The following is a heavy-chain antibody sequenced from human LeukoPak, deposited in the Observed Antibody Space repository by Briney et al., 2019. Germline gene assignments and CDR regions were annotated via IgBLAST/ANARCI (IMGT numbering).Heavy chain of an antibody. D-gene: IGHD3-22*01. Sequence: SETLSLTCAVYGGSFSGYYWSWIRQPPGKGLEWIGEINHSGSTNYNPSLKSRVTISVDTSKNQFSLKLSSVTAADTAVYSCARSIKRPYYYDSSGYRALGYWGQGTLVTVSS. V-gene: IGHV4-34*01. CDR2: INHSGST. J-gene: IGHJ4*02. CDR1: GGSFSGYY. CDR3: ARSIKRPYYYDSSGYRALGY.